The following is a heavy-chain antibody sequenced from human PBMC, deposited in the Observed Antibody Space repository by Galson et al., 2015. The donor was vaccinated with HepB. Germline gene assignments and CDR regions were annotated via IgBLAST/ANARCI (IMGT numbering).Heavy chain of an antibody. J-gene: IGHJ3*02. V-gene: IGHV1-2*04. CDR3: ARGGYCSSTSCSDALDI. CDR2: INPNSGGT. D-gene: IGHD2-2*01. Sequence: SVKVSCKASGYTFTGYYMHWVRQAPGQGLEWMGWINPNSGGTNYAQKFQGWVTMTRDTSISTAYMELSRLRSDDTAVYYCARGGYCSSTSCSDALDIWGQGTMVTVSS. CDR1: GYTFTGYY.